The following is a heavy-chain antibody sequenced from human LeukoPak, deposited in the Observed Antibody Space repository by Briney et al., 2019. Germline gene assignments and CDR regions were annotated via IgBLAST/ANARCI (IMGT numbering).Heavy chain of an antibody. CDR2: INHSGST. D-gene: IGHD6-6*01. V-gene: IGHV4-34*01. J-gene: IGHJ6*03. CDR3: ARRSSSINYYYYYMDV. Sequence: PSETLSLTCAVYGGSLSGYYWSWIRQPPGKGLGWIGEINHSGSTNYNPSLKSRVTISVDTSKNQFSLKLSSVTAADTAVYYCARRSSSINYYYYYMDVWGKGTTVTVSS. CDR1: GGSLSGYY.